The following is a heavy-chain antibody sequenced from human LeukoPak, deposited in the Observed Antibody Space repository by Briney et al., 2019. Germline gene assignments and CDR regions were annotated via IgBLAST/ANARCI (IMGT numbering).Heavy chain of an antibody. CDR1: GASISSHY. D-gene: IGHD1-26*01. Sequence: SETLSLTCSVSGASISSHYWSWIRQPPGKGLEWIGYIHYSGSTNCNPSLKSRVTILLDRSKNQFSLKLSSGTAADTAIYYCARGRGYGGNYLRSFDIWGQGTMVTVSS. CDR2: IHYSGST. CDR3: ARGRGYGGNYLRSFDI. V-gene: IGHV4-59*08. J-gene: IGHJ3*02.